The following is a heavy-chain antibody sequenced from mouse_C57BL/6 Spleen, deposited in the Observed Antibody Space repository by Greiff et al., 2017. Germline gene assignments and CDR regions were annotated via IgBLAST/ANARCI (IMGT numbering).Heavy chain of an antibody. CDR2: IGPGSGST. J-gene: IGHJ4*01. CDR1: GYTFTDYY. CDR3: AQIYYDYLRYAMDY. Sequence: VQLQQSGAELVKPGASVKISCKASGYTFTDYYINWVKQRPGQGLEWIGKIGPGSGSTYYNEKFKGKATLAADKSSSTAYMQLSSLTSEDSAVYFCAQIYYDYLRYAMDYWGQGTSVTVSS. V-gene: IGHV1-77*01. D-gene: IGHD2-4*01.